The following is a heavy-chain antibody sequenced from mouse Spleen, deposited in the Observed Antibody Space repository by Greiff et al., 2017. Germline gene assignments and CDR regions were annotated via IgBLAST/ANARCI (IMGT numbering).Heavy chain of an antibody. Sequence: VQLQESGAELVKPGASVKISCKASGYAFSSYWMNWVKQRPGKGLEWIGQIYPGDGDTNYNGKFKGKATLTADKSSSTAYMQLSSLTSEDSAVYFCAREGYDPWFAYWGQGTLVTVSA. CDR3: AREGYDPWFAY. CDR2: IYPGDGDT. V-gene: IGHV1-80*01. CDR1: GYAFSSYW. J-gene: IGHJ3*01. D-gene: IGHD3-1*01.